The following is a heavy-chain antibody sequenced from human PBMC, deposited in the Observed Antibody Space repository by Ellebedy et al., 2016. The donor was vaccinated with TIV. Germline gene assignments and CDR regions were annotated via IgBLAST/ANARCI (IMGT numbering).Heavy chain of an antibody. V-gene: IGHV4-4*07. CDR2: IHASGRT. D-gene: IGHD3-3*01. CDR1: GGFLSSYY. Sequence: MPSETLSLTCTVSGGFLSSYYWNWIRQPAGKGLEWIGHIHASGRTNYNPSLKSRVSMSVDTSQNHFSLRLTSVTAADTAVYYCARDPGFSDFHWFDPWGQGTPVTVSS. J-gene: IGHJ5*02. CDR3: ARDPGFSDFHWFDP.